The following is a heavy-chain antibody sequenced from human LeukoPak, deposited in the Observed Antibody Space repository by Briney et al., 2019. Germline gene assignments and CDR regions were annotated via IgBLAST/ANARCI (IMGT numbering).Heavy chain of an antibody. CDR2: IYTSGST. D-gene: IGHD2-15*01. Sequence: SQTLSLTCTVSGGSISSGSYYWSWIRQSAGKGLEWIGRIYTSGSTNYNPSLKSRVTISVDTSKNQFSLKLSSVTAADTAVYYCARESCSGGSCYLDYWGQGTLVTVSS. CDR1: GGSISSGSYY. V-gene: IGHV4-61*02. J-gene: IGHJ4*02. CDR3: ARESCSGGSCYLDY.